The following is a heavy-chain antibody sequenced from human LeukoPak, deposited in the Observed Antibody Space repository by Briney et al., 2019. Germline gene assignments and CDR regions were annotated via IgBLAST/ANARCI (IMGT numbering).Heavy chain of an antibody. CDR1: GGSFSGYY. J-gene: IGHJ5*02. CDR2: INHSGST. CDR3: ARAINVPVLLWFGELFWFDP. D-gene: IGHD3-10*01. Sequence: SETLSLTCAVYGGSFSGYYWSWIRQPPGKGLEWIGEINHSGSTNYNPSLKSQVTISVDTSKNQFSLKLSSVTAADTAVYYCARAINVPVLLWFGELFWFDPWGQGTLVTVSS. V-gene: IGHV4-34*01.